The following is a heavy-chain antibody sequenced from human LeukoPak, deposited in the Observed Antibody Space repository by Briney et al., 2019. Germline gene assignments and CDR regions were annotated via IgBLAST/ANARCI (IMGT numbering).Heavy chain of an antibody. Sequence: ASVKVSCKASGYTFTSYGISWVRQAPGQGLEWMGWISTYNGNTNYAQKLQGRVTMTTDTSTSTAYMELRSLRSDDTAVYYCARTGAVAVPGSVTYFDYWGQGTLVTVSS. D-gene: IGHD6-19*01. CDR3: ARTGAVAVPGSVTYFDY. CDR2: ISTYNGNT. CDR1: GYTFTSYG. V-gene: IGHV1-18*01. J-gene: IGHJ4*02.